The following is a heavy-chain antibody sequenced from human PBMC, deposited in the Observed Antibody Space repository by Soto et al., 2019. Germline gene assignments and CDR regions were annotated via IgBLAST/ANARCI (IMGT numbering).Heavy chain of an antibody. CDR1: GDSVSSNSAA. CDR3: ARLAPGGSGGGGDY. CDR2: TYYRSKWYT. J-gene: IGHJ4*02. Sequence: SQTLSLTCAISGDSVSSNSAAWNWIRQSPSRGLEWLGRTYYRSKWYTDYAVPVKSRITINPDTSKNHFSLQLKSVTPEDTALYFCARLAPGGSGGGGDYWGQGTLVTVSS. V-gene: IGHV6-1*01. D-gene: IGHD6-19*01.